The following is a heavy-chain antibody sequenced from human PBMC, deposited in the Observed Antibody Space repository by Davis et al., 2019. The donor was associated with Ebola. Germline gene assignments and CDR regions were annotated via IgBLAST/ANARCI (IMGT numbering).Heavy chain of an antibody. CDR3: ARARCGGDCRSFDY. V-gene: IGHV3-33*05. Sequence: GGSLRLSCAASGFTITNYDTHWVRQAPGKGLEWVALISYDGHQKNYADSVKGRLTISRDNSRDTLFLQMASLGAEDTAVYYCARARCGGDCRSFDYWGQGTLVSVSS. J-gene: IGHJ4*02. CDR1: GFTITNYD. D-gene: IGHD2-21*01. CDR2: ISYDGHQK.